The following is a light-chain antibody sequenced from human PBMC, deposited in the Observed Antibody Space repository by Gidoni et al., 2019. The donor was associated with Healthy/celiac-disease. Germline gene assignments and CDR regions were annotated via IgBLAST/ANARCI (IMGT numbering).Light chain of an antibody. Sequence: EIVLTQSPATLSLSPGERATLSCRASQSVSSYLAWYQQKPGQAPRLLIYDAANRAPGIPARFSGSGSGTDFTLTISSLEPDAFAVYYCQQRSNWPIPFGQGTRLEIK. J-gene: IGKJ5*01. CDR3: QQRSNWPIP. CDR1: QSVSSY. V-gene: IGKV3-11*01. CDR2: DAA.